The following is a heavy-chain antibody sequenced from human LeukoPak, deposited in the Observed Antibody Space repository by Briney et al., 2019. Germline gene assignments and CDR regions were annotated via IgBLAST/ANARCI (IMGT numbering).Heavy chain of an antibody. V-gene: IGHV3-30-3*01. Sequence: GGSLRLSCAASGFTFSSYAMHWVRQAPGKGLEWVAVISYDGSNKYYADSVKGRFTISRDNSKNTLYLQMNSLRAEDTAVYYCARDRTAAGLDYWGQGILVTVSS. J-gene: IGHJ4*02. CDR1: GFTFSSYA. CDR3: ARDRTAAGLDY. D-gene: IGHD6-13*01. CDR2: ISYDGSNK.